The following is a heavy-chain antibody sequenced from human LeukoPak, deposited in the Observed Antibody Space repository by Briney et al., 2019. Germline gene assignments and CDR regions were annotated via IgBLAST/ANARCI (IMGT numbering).Heavy chain of an antibody. CDR1: GFTVSSNY. J-gene: IGHJ5*02. Sequence: GGSLRLSCAASGFTVSSNYMSWVRQAPGKGLEWVSVIYSGGSTYYADSVKGRFTISRDNSKNTLYLQMNSLRAEDTAVYYCAKDGPSYSSGWYGGLGWFDPWGQGTLVTVSS. V-gene: IGHV3-66*02. D-gene: IGHD6-19*01. CDR3: AKDGPSYSSGWYGGLGWFDP. CDR2: IYSGGST.